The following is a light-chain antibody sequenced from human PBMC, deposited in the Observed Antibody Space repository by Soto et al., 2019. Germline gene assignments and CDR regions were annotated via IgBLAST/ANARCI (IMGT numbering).Light chain of an antibody. J-gene: IGLJ2*01. V-gene: IGLV1-40*01. CDR1: SSNIGSFYD. Sequence: QSALTQPPSVSGAPGQRVTIPCTGSSSNIGSFYDVHWYQQLPGTVPKLLIYGDNNRPSGVPDRFAASKSGTAAYLAITGLEAEDEADYYCQSYDNSLNHVVFGGGTKLTVL. CDR2: GDN. CDR3: QSYDNSLNHVV.